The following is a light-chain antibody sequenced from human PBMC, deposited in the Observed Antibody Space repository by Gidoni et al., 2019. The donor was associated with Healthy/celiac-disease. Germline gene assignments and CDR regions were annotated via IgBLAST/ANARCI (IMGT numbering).Light chain of an antibody. CDR2: GAA. CDR3: QQYGSSPLT. CDR1: QRVSSSY. Sequence: EIVFTQSPATLSLSPGESATLPCSASQRVSSSYLAWYQQKPAQAPRLLIYGAASRATGLPDRFSGSGSGTDFTLTISRLEPEDFAVYYCQQYGSSPLTFGGGTKVEIK. V-gene: IGKV3-20*01. J-gene: IGKJ4*01.